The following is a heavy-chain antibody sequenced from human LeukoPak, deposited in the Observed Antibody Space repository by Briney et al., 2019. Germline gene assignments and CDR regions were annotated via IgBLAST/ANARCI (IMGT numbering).Heavy chain of an antibody. D-gene: IGHD3-22*01. Sequence: SETLSLTCTVSGVSISSYYWSWIRQPAGKGLEWIGRIHTSGSTNYNPSLKSRVTMSVDTSKNQFSLKLSSVTAADTAVYYCARGGYYYDSTSYYSLDYWGQGTLVTVSS. V-gene: IGHV4-4*07. CDR3: ARGGYYYDSTSYYSLDY. CDR2: IHTSGST. J-gene: IGHJ4*02. CDR1: GVSISSYY.